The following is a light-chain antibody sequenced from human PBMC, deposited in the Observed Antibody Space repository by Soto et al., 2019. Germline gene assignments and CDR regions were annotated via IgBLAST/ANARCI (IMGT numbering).Light chain of an antibody. CDR2: AAS. V-gene: IGKV1-39*01. J-gene: IGKJ5*01. CDR3: QQSYSNISIT. CDR1: QSISSY. Sequence: DIQMTQSPSSLSASVGDRVTITCRASQSISSYLNWYQQKPGKAPKLLIYAASSLQSGVPSRFSGSGSGTDFTLTISSLQPEDFATYYCQQSYSNISITFGQGTRLEIK.